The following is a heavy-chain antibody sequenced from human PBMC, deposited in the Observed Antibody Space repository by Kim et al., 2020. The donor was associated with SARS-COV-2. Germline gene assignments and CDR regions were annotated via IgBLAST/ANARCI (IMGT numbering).Heavy chain of an antibody. CDR3: ARPGRDGYNLGY. CDR2: IYYSGST. Sequence: SETLSLTCTVSGGSISSSSYYWGWIRQPPGKGLEWIGSIYYSGSTYYNPSLKSRVTISVDTSKNQFSLKLSSVTAADTAVYYCARPGRDGYNLGYWGQGTLVTVSS. V-gene: IGHV4-39*01. CDR1: GGSISSSSYY. J-gene: IGHJ4*02. D-gene: IGHD5-12*01.